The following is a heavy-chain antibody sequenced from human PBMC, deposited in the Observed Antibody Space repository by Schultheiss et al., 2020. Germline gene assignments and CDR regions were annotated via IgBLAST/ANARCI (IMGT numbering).Heavy chain of an antibody. D-gene: IGHD5-18*01. J-gene: IGHJ5*02. CDR3: ASSKKGGYSYGPSGFDP. V-gene: IGHV4-34*01. Sequence: GSLRLSCTVSGGSISGYYWSWIRQPPGKGLEWIGEINHSGSTNYNPSLKSRVTISVDTSKNQFSLKLSSVTAADTAVYYCASSKKGGYSYGPSGFDPWGQGTLVTVSS. CDR1: GGSISGYY. CDR2: INHSGST.